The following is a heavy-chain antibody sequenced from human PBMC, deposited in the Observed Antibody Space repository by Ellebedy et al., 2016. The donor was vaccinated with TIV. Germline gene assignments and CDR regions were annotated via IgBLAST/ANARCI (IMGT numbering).Heavy chain of an antibody. Sequence: SETLSLXXTVSGDSIDRSYWSWIRQSPGKGLEWIGYIYYSGSTYYNPSLNSRVSISKDTAKNQFSLRLNSVTAADTAVYFCARGGRTWFAVWGQGTTVTVSS. CDR3: ARGGRTWFAV. CDR1: GDSIDRSY. V-gene: IGHV4-59*01. J-gene: IGHJ6*02. D-gene: IGHD3-10*01. CDR2: IYYSGST.